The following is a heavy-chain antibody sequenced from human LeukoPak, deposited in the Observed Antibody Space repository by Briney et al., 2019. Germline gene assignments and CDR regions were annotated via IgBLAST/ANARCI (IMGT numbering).Heavy chain of an antibody. CDR3: ARVASEWLAPIDY. D-gene: IGHD6-19*01. CDR2: MNPNSGNT. CDR1: GYTFTSYE. J-gene: IGHJ4*02. V-gene: IGHV1-8*01. Sequence: ASVKASCKASGYTFTSYEIIWVRQATGQGLEWMGWMNPNSGNTGFVEKFQGRVTITRNTSIATAYMELSSLRFEDTAVYYCARVASEWLAPIDYWGQGTLVTVSS.